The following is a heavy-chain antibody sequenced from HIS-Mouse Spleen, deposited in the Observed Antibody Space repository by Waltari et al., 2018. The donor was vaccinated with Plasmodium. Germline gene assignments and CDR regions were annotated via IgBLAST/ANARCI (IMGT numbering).Heavy chain of an antibody. CDR3: ARDRITGTSYFDY. V-gene: IGHV4-39*07. Sequence: QLQLQESGPGLVKPSETLSLTCTVSGGSISRSRSYWGWLRQPPGKGLEWIGSIYYSGSTYYNPSLKSRVTISVDTSKNQFSLKLSSVTAADTAVYYCARDRITGTSYFDYWGQGTLVTVSS. D-gene: IGHD1-7*01. CDR1: GGSISRSRSY. CDR2: IYYSGST. J-gene: IGHJ4*02.